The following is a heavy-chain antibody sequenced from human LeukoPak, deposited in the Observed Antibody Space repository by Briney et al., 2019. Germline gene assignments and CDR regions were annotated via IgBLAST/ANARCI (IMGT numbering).Heavy chain of an antibody. J-gene: IGHJ2*01. Sequence: SQTLSLICTVSGGSISSGSYYWSWIRKPAGKGLEWIWRIYTSGSTNYNPYLTSRVPMSHRTSKNQFSLKLASVTAADTAVYYCARGPYYWYFDLWGRGTLVTVSS. V-gene: IGHV4-61*02. CDR3: ARGPYYWYFDL. CDR2: IYTSGST. CDR1: GGSISSGSYY.